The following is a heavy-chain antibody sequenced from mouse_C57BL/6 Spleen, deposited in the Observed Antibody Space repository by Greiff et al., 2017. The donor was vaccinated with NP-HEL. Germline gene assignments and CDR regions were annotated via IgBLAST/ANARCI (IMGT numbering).Heavy chain of an antibody. CDR3: ASTRDGYYATAMDY. V-gene: IGHV1-4*01. Sequence: QVQLKQSGAELARPGASVKMSCKASGYTFTSYTMHWVKQRPGQGLEWIGYINPSSGYTKYNQKFKDKATLTADKSSSTAYMQLSSLTSEDSAVYYCASTRDGYYATAMDYWGQGTSVTVSS. D-gene: IGHD2-3*01. CDR1: GYTFTSYT. CDR2: INPSSGYT. J-gene: IGHJ4*01.